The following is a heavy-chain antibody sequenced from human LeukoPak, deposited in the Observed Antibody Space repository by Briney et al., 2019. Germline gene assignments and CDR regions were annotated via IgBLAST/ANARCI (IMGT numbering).Heavy chain of an antibody. J-gene: IGHJ5*01. D-gene: IGHD4-17*01. CDR3: VRDRLSSDYAHNCFDS. V-gene: IGHV3-74*01. CDR1: GFTFNNHW. Sequence: GGSLRLSCAASGFTFNNHWMHWVRQAPGKGLVWVSHINFDGSTTTYADSVKGRFTISRDNANNTLFLYMNSLRAEDTAVYYCVRDRLSSDYAHNCFDSWGQGTLVTVSS. CDR2: INFDGSTT.